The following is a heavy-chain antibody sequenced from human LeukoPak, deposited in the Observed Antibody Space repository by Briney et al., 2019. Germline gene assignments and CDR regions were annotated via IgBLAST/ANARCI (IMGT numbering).Heavy chain of an antibody. CDR1: GYTFTSYG. CDR3: ARDSSGRDAFDI. CDR2: ISAYNGNT. D-gene: IGHD3-22*01. Sequence: ASVKVSCKASGYTFTSYGISWVRQAPGQGLEWMGWISAYNGNTNYAQKLQGRVTMTTDTSTSAAYMELRSLRSDDTAVYYCARDSSGRDAFDIWGQGTMVTVSS. V-gene: IGHV1-18*01. J-gene: IGHJ3*02.